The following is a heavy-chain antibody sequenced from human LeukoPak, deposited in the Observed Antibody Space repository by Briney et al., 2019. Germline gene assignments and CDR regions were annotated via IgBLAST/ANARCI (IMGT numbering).Heavy chain of an antibody. D-gene: IGHD3-9*01. J-gene: IGHJ3*02. CDR3: ARDNVISRYFDWSNAFDI. V-gene: IGHV3-21*01. Sequence: GGSLRLSCAASGFTFSSYAMIWVRQAPGKGLEWVSSISPTSGYIYYADSVKGRFTISRDNAKNSLYLQMNSLRAEDTAVYYCARDNVISRYFDWSNAFDIWGQGTMVTVSS. CDR1: GFTFSSYA. CDR2: ISPTSGYI.